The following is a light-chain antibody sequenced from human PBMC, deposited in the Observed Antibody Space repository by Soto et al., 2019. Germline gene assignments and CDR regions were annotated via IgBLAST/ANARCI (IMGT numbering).Light chain of an antibody. J-gene: IGKJ5*01. Sequence: DIPKTQSPSSLSASVGDRVTITCRASQSISSYLNWYQQKPGKAPKLLIYAASSLQSGVPSRFSGSGSGTDFTLTISSLQPEDFATYYCQQSYRTPITFGQGTRLEIK. CDR3: QQSYRTPIT. CDR1: QSISSY. V-gene: IGKV1-39*01. CDR2: AAS.